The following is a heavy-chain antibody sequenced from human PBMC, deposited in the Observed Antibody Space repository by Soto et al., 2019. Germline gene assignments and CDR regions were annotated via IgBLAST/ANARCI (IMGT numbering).Heavy chain of an antibody. CDR2: IHYFGST. CDR3: ARGGSYVGFDS. Sequence: SETLSLTCTVSGGSLNSSSHYWSWIRQPPGKGLEWIGYIHYFGSTKYKTSLESRVVISVDTSKKQFSLKVPSVTAADTAIYFCARGGSYVGFDSWGQGARVT. V-gene: IGHV4-61*01. D-gene: IGHD1-26*01. J-gene: IGHJ4*02. CDR1: GGSLNSSSHY.